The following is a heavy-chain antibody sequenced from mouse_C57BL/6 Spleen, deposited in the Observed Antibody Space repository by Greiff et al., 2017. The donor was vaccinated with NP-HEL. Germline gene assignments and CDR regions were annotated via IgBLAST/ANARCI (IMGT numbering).Heavy chain of an antibody. CDR1: GFTFSDYY. D-gene: IGHD2-2*01. J-gene: IGHJ2*01. Sequence: EVMLVESEGGLVQPGSSMKLSCTASGFTFSDYYMAWVRQVPEKGLEWVANINYDGSSTYYLDSLKSRFIISRDNAKNILYLQMSSLKSEDTATYYCARIYYGYDGYFDYWGQGTTLTVSS. CDR3: ARIYYGYDGYFDY. CDR2: INYDGSST. V-gene: IGHV5-16*01.